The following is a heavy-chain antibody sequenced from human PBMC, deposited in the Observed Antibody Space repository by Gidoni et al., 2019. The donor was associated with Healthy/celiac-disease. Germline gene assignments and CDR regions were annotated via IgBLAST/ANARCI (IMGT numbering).Heavy chain of an antibody. CDR3: ARGIVVVFPYGMDV. V-gene: IGHV3-33*01. Sequence: QVQLVESGGGVVQPGRSLRLSCAASGFTFSSYGMHWVRQAPGKGLEWVAVRWYDGSNKYYADSVKGRFTISRDNSKNTLYLQMNSLRAEDTAVYYCARGIVVVFPYGMDVWGQGTTVTVSS. J-gene: IGHJ6*02. CDR2: RWYDGSNK. D-gene: IGHD2-2*01. CDR1: GFTFSSYG.